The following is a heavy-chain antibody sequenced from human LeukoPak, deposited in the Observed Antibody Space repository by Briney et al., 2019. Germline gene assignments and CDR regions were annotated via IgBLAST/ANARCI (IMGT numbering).Heavy chain of an antibody. CDR3: ARAISSGPVFTVVNPYYYYGMDV. V-gene: IGHV1-18*01. Sequence: GASVKVSCKASGYTFTSYGISWVRQAPGQGLEWMGWISAYNGNTNYAQKLQGRVTMTTDTSTSTAYMELRSLRSDDTAVYYCARAISSGPVFTVVNPYYYYGMDVWGQGTTVTVSS. CDR1: GYTFTSYG. CDR2: ISAYNGNT. J-gene: IGHJ6*02. D-gene: IGHD4-23*01.